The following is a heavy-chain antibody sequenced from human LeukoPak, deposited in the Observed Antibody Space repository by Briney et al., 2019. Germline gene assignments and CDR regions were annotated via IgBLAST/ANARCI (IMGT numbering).Heavy chain of an antibody. Sequence: GGSLRLSCAASGFTFSSYWMSWVRQAPGKGLEWVANIKQDGSEKYYVDSVKGQFTISRDNAKNSLYLQMNSLRAEDTAVYYCALTGSDSSGYYYVSDAFDIWGQGTMVTVSS. V-gene: IGHV3-7*01. CDR2: IKQDGSEK. CDR1: GFTFSSYW. J-gene: IGHJ3*02. CDR3: ALTGSDSSGYYYVSDAFDI. D-gene: IGHD3-22*01.